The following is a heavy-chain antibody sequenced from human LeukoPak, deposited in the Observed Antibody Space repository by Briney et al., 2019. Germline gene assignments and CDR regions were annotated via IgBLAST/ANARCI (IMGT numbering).Heavy chain of an antibody. CDR2: INPNSGGT. J-gene: IGHJ5*02. CDR3: ARDWGVGYCSSTSCFNWFDP. Sequence: ASVKVSCKASGYTFTGYYMHWVRQAPGQGLEWMGWINPNSGGTNYAQKFQGRVTMTRDTSISTAYMELSRLRSDDTAVYYCARDWGVGYCSSTSCFNWFDPWGQGTLVTVSS. D-gene: IGHD2-2*01. V-gene: IGHV1-2*02. CDR1: GYTFTGYY.